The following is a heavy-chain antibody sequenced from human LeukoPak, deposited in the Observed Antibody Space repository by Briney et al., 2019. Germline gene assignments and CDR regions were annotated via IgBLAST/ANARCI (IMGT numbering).Heavy chain of an antibody. D-gene: IGHD5-18*01. Sequence: ASVKVSCKASGGTFSSYAISWVRQAPGQGLEWMGRIIPIFGTANYAQKFQGRVTITTDESTSTAYMELSSLRSKDTTVYYCASGNGYSYGFFDYWGQGTLVTVSS. CDR3: ASGNGYSYGFFDY. CDR1: GGTFSSYA. CDR2: IIPIFGTA. J-gene: IGHJ4*02. V-gene: IGHV1-69*05.